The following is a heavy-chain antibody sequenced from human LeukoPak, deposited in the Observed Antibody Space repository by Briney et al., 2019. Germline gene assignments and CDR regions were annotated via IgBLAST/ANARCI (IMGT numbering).Heavy chain of an antibody. CDR3: ARQMCGGSCSVDY. V-gene: IGHV4-39*01. D-gene: IGHD2-15*01. J-gene: IGHJ4*02. CDR2: IYYSGST. CDR1: GGSTSSSSYY. Sequence: SETLSLTCTVSGGSTSSSSYYWGWIRQPPGKGLEWIGSIYYSGSTYYNPSLKSRVTISVDTSKNQFSLKLRSVTAADTAVYYCARQMCGGSCSVDYWGQGTLVTVSS.